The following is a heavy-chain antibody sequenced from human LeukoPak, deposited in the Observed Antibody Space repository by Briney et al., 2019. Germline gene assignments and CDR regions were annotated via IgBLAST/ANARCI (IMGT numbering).Heavy chain of an antibody. CDR2: ISGSGGST. Sequence: GGSLRLSCAASGFTFSSYAMSWVRQAPGKGLEWVSAISGSGGSTYYADSVKGRFTISRDNAKNSLYLQMNSLRAEDTALYYCAKDIRSIAVAGRFDYWGQGTLVTVSS. J-gene: IGHJ4*02. CDR1: GFTFSSYA. D-gene: IGHD6-19*01. CDR3: AKDIRSIAVAGRFDY. V-gene: IGHV3-23*01.